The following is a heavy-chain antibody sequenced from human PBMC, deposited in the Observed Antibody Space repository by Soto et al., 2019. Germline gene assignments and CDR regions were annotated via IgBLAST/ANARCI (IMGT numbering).Heavy chain of an antibody. Sequence: PWGSLRLSCAASGFTFSRFELHWVRQAPGKGLEWISYISSSGSTAYYASSVEGRFTISRDNANNSVYLQMDSLRAEDTALYYCTRAAWFPYLLFYWGKGAILTVST. CDR1: GFTFSRFE. CDR2: ISSSGSTA. J-gene: IGHJ4*02. V-gene: IGHV3-48*03. CDR3: TRAAWFPYLLFY. D-gene: IGHD3-9*01.